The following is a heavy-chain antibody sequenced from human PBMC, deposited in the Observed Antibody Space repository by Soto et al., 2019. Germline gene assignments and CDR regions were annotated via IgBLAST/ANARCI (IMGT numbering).Heavy chain of an antibody. Sequence: PSETLSLTCAVSGYSIGSGYYWGWIRQPPGKGLEWIGSIYHSGSTYYNPSLKSRVTISVDTSKNQFSLKLSSVTAADTAVYYCARVESWDSSGHDAFDIWGQGTMVTVSS. D-gene: IGHD3-22*01. CDR2: IYHSGST. V-gene: IGHV4-38-2*01. J-gene: IGHJ3*02. CDR1: GYSIGSGYY. CDR3: ARVESWDSSGHDAFDI.